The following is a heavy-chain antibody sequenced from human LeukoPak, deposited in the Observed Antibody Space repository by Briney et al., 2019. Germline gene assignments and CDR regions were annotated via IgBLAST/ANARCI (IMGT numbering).Heavy chain of an antibody. D-gene: IGHD5-18*01. V-gene: IGHV3-30-3*01. CDR1: GFTFSSYA. J-gene: IGHJ6*02. CDR2: ISYDGSNK. CDR3: AKGDTSGYYYGMDV. Sequence: PGRSLRLSCAASGFTFSSYAMHWVRQAPGKGLEWVAVISYDGSNKYYADSVKGRFTISRDNSKNTLYLQMNSLRAEDTAVYYCAKGDTSGYYYGMDVWGQGTTVTVSS.